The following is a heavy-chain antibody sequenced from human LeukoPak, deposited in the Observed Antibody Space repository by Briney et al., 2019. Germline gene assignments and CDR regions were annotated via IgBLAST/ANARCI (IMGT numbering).Heavy chain of an antibody. Sequence: GASVKVSCKASGYTFTGYYMHWVRQAPGQGLEWMGWINPNSGGTNYAQKFQGRVTMTRDTSISTAYMELSRLRSDDTAVYYCARFTGKYQLPGDYWGQGTLVTVSS. D-gene: IGHD2-2*01. J-gene: IGHJ4*02. V-gene: IGHV1-2*02. CDR3: ARFTGKYQLPGDY. CDR2: INPNSGGT. CDR1: GYTFTGYY.